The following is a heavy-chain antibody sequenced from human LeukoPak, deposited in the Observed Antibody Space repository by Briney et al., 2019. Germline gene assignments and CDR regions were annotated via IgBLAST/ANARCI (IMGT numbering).Heavy chain of an antibody. J-gene: IGHJ4*02. CDR1: GFTFSSYS. Sequence: GGSLRLSCAASGFTFSSYSMNWVRQAPGKGLEWVSYISSSGSTIYYADSVKGRFTISRDNAKNSLYLQMNSLRAEDTAVYYCARLMYCSGGSCYSVDYWGQGTLVTVSS. V-gene: IGHV3-48*04. D-gene: IGHD2-15*01. CDR2: ISSSGSTI. CDR3: ARLMYCSGGSCYSVDY.